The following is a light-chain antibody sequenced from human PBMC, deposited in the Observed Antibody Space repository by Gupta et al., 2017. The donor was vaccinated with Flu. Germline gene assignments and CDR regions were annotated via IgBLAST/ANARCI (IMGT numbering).Light chain of an antibody. Sequence: EVVMTQSPLTLPVILGQPASISCRSSQSLLYSDGNTYLHWFQQRPGQSPRRLIYKVSDRDSGVPDRFSGSGSGTDFTLKISRVEAEDVGMYYCMQGTHWPQTFGQGTKVEIK. CDR2: KVS. CDR3: MQGTHWPQT. CDR1: QSLLYSDGNTY. V-gene: IGKV2-30*01. J-gene: IGKJ1*01.